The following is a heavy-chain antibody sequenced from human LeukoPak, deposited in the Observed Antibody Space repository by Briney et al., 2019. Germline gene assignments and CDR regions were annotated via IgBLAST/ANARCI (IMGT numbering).Heavy chain of an antibody. J-gene: IGHJ4*02. V-gene: IGHV1-8*01. D-gene: IGHD6-13*01. Sequence: ASVKVSCKASAYTFTSYDINWVRQATGQGLEWMGWMNPNSGNTGYAQKFQGRVTMTRNTSIGTAYMELSSLRSEDTAVYYGARLPASSPDYGGQGTLVTVSS. CDR1: AYTFTSYD. CDR3: ARLPASSPDY. CDR2: MNPNSGNT.